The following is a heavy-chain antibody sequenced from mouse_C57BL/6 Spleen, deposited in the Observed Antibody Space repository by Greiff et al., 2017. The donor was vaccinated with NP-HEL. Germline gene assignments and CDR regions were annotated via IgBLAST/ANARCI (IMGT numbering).Heavy chain of an antibody. CDR1: GYTFSSYW. CDR2: IDPSDSYT. Sequence: VQLQQPGAELVRPGTSVKLSCKASGYTFSSYWMHWVKQRPGQGLEWIGVIDPSDSYTNYNQKFKGKATLTVDTSSSTAYMQLSSLTSEDSAVYYCARAGYGYSFAYWGQGTPVTVSA. D-gene: IGHD2-2*01. V-gene: IGHV1-59*01. J-gene: IGHJ3*01. CDR3: ARAGYGYSFAY.